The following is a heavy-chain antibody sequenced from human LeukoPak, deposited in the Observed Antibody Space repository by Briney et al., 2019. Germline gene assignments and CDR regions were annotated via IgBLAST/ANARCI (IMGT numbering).Heavy chain of an antibody. CDR2: ISSSSSTI. D-gene: IGHD3-10*01. V-gene: IGHV3-48*01. CDR1: GFTLSSYS. Sequence: GGSLRLSCVASGFTLSSYSVNWVRQAPGKGLEWVSYISSSSSTIYYADSVKGRFTISRDNARDSLYLQMNSLRAEDTAVYYCAKNTGSGSYKPIDYWGQGTLVTVSS. CDR3: AKNTGSGSYKPIDY. J-gene: IGHJ4*02.